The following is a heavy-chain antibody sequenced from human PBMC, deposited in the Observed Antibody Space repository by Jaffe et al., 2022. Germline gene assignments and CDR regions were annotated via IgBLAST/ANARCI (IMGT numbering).Heavy chain of an antibody. J-gene: IGHJ4*02. CDR3: AKDGPAYNSYDYIWGSYRAFDY. CDR1: GFTFSSYG. CDR2: IRYDGSNK. Sequence: QVQLVESGGGVVQPGGSLRLSCAASGFTFSSYGMHWVRQAPGKGLEWVAFIRYDGSNKYYADSVKGRFTISRDNSKNTLYLQMNSLRAEDTAVYYCAKDGPAYNSYDYIWGSYRAFDYWGQGTLVTVSS. D-gene: IGHD3-16*02. V-gene: IGHV3-30*02.